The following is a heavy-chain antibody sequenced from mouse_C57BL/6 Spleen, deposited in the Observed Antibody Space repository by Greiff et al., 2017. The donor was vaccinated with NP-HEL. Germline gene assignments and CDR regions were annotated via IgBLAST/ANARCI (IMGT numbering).Heavy chain of an antibody. J-gene: IGHJ3*01. V-gene: IGHV1-85*01. Sequence: QLQQSGPELVKPGASVKLSCKASGYTFTSYDINWVKQRPGQGLEWIGWISPRDGSTKYNEKFKGKATLTVDTSSSTAYMELHSLTSEDSAVYFCARERDYYGSWAYWGQGTLVTVSA. CDR2: ISPRDGST. D-gene: IGHD1-1*01. CDR1: GYTFTSYD. CDR3: ARERDYYGSWAY.